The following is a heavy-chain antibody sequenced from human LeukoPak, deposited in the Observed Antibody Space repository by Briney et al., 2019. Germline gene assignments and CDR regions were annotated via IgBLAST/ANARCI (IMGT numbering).Heavy chain of an antibody. J-gene: IGHJ4*02. CDR2: TSWNSGSI. CDR1: GFTFDDYA. CDR3: AKSGSMNYYDSSGFDY. V-gene: IGHV3-9*03. D-gene: IGHD3-22*01. Sequence: GRSLRLSCAASGFTFDDYAMHWVRHAPGKGLEWVSGTSWNSGSIGYADSVKGRFTISRDNAKNSLYLQMNSLRAEDMALYYCAKSGSMNYYDSSGFDYWGQGTLVTVSS.